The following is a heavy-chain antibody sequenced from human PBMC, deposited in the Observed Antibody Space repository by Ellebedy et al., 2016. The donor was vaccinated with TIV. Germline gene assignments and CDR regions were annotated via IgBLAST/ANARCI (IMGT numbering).Heavy chain of an antibody. Sequence: GGSLRLSXVASGFSFNRYAMSWVRLAPGKGLEWVSGVSGSGATTYYADSVKGRFSISRDSSKNTLFLQMNNLTADDMAVYYCATGSPYASGNSRVCWFDPWGQGTLVTVSS. CDR2: VSGSGATT. D-gene: IGHD3-10*01. CDR1: GFSFNRYA. J-gene: IGHJ5*02. CDR3: ATGSPYASGNSRVCWFDP. V-gene: IGHV3-23*01.